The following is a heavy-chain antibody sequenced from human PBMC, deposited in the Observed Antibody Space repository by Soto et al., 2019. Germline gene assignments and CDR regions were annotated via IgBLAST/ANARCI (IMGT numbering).Heavy chain of an antibody. CDR3: AHRRDNWNLYYFDY. CDR2: IYWNDDK. J-gene: IGHJ4*02. Sequence: QITLKESGPTLVKPTQTLTLTCTFSGFSLSTSGVGVGWIRQPPGKAPEWLALIYWNDDKRYSPSLKSRLTITKDTSKNQVVLTMTNMDPVDTATYYCAHRRDNWNLYYFDYWGQGTLVTVSS. CDR1: GFSLSTSGVG. D-gene: IGHD1-1*01. V-gene: IGHV2-5*01.